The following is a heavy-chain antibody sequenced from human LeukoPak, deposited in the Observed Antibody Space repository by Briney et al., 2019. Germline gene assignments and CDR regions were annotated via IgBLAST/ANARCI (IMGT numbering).Heavy chain of an antibody. Sequence: QPGGSLRLSCAASGLAFRDYSMNWVRQATGKGREWVLRINPDGSNITYADAVEGRFTISRDNAKNTVYLQMNSLGAEDTAVYYCARDFDMGTTPGDDFDFWGQGTLVSVSS. V-gene: IGHV3-74*01. D-gene: IGHD3-9*01. CDR2: INPDGSNI. CDR1: GLAFRDYS. J-gene: IGHJ4*02. CDR3: ARDFDMGTTPGDDFDF.